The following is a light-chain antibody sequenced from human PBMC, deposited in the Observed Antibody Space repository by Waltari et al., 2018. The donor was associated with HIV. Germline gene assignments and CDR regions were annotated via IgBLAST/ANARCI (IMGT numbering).Light chain of an antibody. Sequence: DIVMTQSPDSLAVSLGERATINCKFSQSVLYSSNNKNYLAWYQQKPGQPPKLLIYCASTRESGVPDRFSGSGSGTDFTLTISSLQAEDVAVYYCQQYYSTPYTFGQGTKLEIK. J-gene: IGKJ2*01. CDR1: QSVLYSSNNKNY. V-gene: IGKV4-1*01. CDR2: CAS. CDR3: QQYYSTPYT.